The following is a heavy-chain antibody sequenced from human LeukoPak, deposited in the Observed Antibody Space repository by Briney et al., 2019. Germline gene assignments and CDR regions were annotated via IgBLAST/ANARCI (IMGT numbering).Heavy chain of an antibody. D-gene: IGHD4-17*01. J-gene: IGHJ4*02. Sequence: GGSLRLSCAASGFTFSSYSMNWVRQAPGKGLEWVSSISSSSSYIYYADSVKGRFTISRDNAKNSLYLQMNSLRAEDTAVYYCARDQPYGDYTFDYWGRGTLVTVSS. CDR3: ARDQPYGDYTFDY. CDR2: ISSSSSYI. V-gene: IGHV3-21*01. CDR1: GFTFSSYS.